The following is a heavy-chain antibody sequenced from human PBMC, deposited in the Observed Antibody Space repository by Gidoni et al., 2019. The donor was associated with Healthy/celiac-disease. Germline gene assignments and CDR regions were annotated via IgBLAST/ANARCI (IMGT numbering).Heavy chain of an antibody. V-gene: IGHV5-51*01. J-gene: IGHJ4*02. Sequence: EVQLVQSGAEVKKPGESLKISCKGSGYSFTSYWIGWVRQMPGKGLEWMGIIYPGQSDTGYSPSFQDQFTISADKSSSTAYLQWSSLNASDTAMYYCAVLSSTHGSIVWGQGTLVTVSS. CDR3: AVLSSTHGSIV. CDR1: GYSFTSYW. CDR2: IYPGQSDT. D-gene: IGHD3-10*01.